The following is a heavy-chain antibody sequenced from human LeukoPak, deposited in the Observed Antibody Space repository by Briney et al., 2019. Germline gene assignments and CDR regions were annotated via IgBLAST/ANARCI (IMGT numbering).Heavy chain of an antibody. J-gene: IGHJ5*02. CDR1: GFTLSNYF. V-gene: IGHV3-74*01. CDR3: TRRVDSTRWFDP. CDR2: INGDGTST. D-gene: IGHD1-1*01. Sequence: GGSLRLSCSVSGFTLSNYFMHWVRQAPGEGLVWVSRINGDGTSTIYADSVKGRFTISRDNAKNTLYLQMNSLRAEDTAIYYCTRRVDSTRWFDPWGQGTLVSVSS.